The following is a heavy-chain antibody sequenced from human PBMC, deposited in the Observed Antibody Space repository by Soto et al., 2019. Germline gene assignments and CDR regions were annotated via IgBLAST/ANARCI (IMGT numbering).Heavy chain of an antibody. J-gene: IGHJ4*02. CDR2: IYHSGST. D-gene: IGHD3-16*01. CDR3: ATLPARGGMGGDY. CDR1: GGSISSSNW. Sequence: QVQLQESGPGLVKPSGTLSLTCAVSGGSISSSNWWSWVRQPPGKGLEWIGEIYHSGSTNYNPSLKTQVTISVDKPKNQFSLKRSSVTAADTAVYYFATLPARGGMGGDYWGQGTLVTVSS. V-gene: IGHV4-4*02.